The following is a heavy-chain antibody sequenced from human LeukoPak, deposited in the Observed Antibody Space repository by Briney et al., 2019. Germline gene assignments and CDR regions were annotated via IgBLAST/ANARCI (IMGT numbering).Heavy chain of an antibody. V-gene: IGHV3-23*01. D-gene: IGHD1-26*01. Sequence: GGSLRLSCAASGFTFISYAMSWVRQVPGKGLEWVSVISGSGDNTYYADSVKGRFTISRDNSKNTLYLQVNSLRAEDTAVYYCAKGGKWDVTPFDYWGQGTLVTVSS. CDR2: ISGSGDNT. J-gene: IGHJ4*02. CDR3: AKGGKWDVTPFDY. CDR1: GFTFISYA.